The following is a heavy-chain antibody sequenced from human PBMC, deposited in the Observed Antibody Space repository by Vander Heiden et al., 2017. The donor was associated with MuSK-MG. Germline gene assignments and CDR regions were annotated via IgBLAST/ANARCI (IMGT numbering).Heavy chain of an antibody. V-gene: IGHV3-33*01. J-gene: IGHJ4*02. CDR3: ARDLGVVTAILGY. Sequence: QVQLVESGGGVVQPGRSLRLSCAASGFTFSSYGMHWVRQAPGKGLGWVAVIWYDGSNKYYADSVKGRFTISRDNSKNTLYLQMNSLRAEDTAVYYCARDLGVVTAILGYWGQGTLVTVSS. CDR1: GFTFSSYG. D-gene: IGHD2-21*02. CDR2: IWYDGSNK.